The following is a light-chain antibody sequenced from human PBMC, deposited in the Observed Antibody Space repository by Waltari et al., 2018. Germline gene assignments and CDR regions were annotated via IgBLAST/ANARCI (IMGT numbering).Light chain of an antibody. Sequence: SYVVTQPPSVSVAPGETATITCGGDNVGTYRGHWYQQKAGQAPVLVIFYDRDRPSGIPDRFSGSNSGNTATLTISRVEAGDEARYYCHVWHPHVDPGVFGTGTEVTVL. CDR1: NVGTYR. CDR3: HVWHPHVDPGV. V-gene: IGLV3-21*04. CDR2: YDR. J-gene: IGLJ1*01.